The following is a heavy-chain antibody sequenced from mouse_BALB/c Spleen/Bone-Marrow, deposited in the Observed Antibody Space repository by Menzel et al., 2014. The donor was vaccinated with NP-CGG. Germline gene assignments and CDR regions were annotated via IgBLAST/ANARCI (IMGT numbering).Heavy chain of an antibody. CDR1: GFTFSNYG. CDR2: ISGGGSYT. Sequence: EVKLVESGGGLVKSGGSLKLSCAASGFTFSNYGMSWVRQTPEKRLEWVATISGGGSYTFYSDSVKGRFTISRDNAKNHLYLQLSSLRSEDTALYYCARHAYYDQTEVSFVYWGQGTLVTVSA. CDR3: ARHAYYDQTEVSFVY. D-gene: IGHD2-4*01. J-gene: IGHJ3*01. V-gene: IGHV5-9-2*01.